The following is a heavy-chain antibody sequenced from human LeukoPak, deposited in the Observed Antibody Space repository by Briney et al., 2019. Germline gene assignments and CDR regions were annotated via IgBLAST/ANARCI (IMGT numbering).Heavy chain of an antibody. CDR1: GGSISSYY. CDR3: ARVSPAVGAFDI. D-gene: IGHD6-13*01. CDR2: FYYSGSN. Sequence: SETLSLTCTVSGGSISSYYWSWIRQPPGKGLEWIGYFYYSGSNNFNPSLKSRVTILGDTSKNQFSLKLSSVTAADTAIYYCARVSPAVGAFDIWGRGTMVTVSS. V-gene: IGHV4-59*01. J-gene: IGHJ3*02.